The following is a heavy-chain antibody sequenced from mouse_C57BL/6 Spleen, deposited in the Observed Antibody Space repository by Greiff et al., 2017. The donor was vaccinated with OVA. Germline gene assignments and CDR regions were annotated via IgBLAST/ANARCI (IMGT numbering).Heavy chain of an antibody. V-gene: IGHV1-82*01. D-gene: IGHD4-1*02. Sequence: VQLQESGPELVKPGASVKISCKASGYAFSSSWMNWVKQRPGKGLEWIGRIYPGDGDTNYNGKFKGKATLTADKSSSTAYMQLSSLTSEDSAVYFCAQLGGDAMDYWGQGTSVTVSS. CDR1: GYAFSSSW. J-gene: IGHJ4*01. CDR2: IYPGDGDT. CDR3: AQLGGDAMDY.